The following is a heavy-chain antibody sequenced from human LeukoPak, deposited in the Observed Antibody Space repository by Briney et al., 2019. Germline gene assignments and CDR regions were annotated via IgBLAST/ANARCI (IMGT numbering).Heavy chain of an antibody. V-gene: IGHV1-2*06. D-gene: IGHD2-15*01. CDR1: GYTLTAYY. J-gene: IGHJ5*02. CDR2: INPNSGGT. Sequence: ASVKVSCKASGYTLTAYYIYWVRQAPGQGLEWMGRINPNSGGTDYAQNFQGRVTMTRDTSISTAYVELSRLRSDDTAVYYCARGYCSGGTCYLVENWLDPWGQGTLVTVS. CDR3: ARGYCSGGTCYLVENWLDP.